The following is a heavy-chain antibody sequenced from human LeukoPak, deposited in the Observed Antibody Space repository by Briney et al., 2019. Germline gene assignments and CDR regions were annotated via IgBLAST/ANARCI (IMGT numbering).Heavy chain of an antibody. Sequence: SETLSLTCTVSGGSISSGSYYWSWIRQPAGKGLEWIGRIYTSGSTNYNPSLKSRVTISVDTSKNQFSLKLSSVTAADTAVYYCARDFQRTFDYWGQGTLVTVSS. CDR3: ARDFQRTFDY. CDR1: GGSISSGSYY. D-gene: IGHD6-25*01. CDR2: IYTSGST. V-gene: IGHV4-61*02. J-gene: IGHJ4*02.